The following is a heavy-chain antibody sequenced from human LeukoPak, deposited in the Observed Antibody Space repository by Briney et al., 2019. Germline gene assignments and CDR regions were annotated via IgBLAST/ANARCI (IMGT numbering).Heavy chain of an antibody. D-gene: IGHD6-19*01. J-gene: IGHJ4*02. CDR2: ISSSSSYI. CDR3: ARDISSGWYQRSDEFDY. V-gene: IGHV3-21*01. Sequence: PGGSLRLSCAASGFTFSSYSMNWVCQAPGKGLEWVSSISSSSSYIYYADSVKGRFTISRDNAKNSLYLQMNSLRAEDTAVYYCARDISSGWYQRSDEFDYWGQGTLVTVSS. CDR1: GFTFSSYS.